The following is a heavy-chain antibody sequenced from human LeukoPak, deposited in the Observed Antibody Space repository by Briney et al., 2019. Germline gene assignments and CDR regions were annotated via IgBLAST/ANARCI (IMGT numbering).Heavy chain of an antibody. CDR3: ARVGYYYDSSGYLVDY. CDR1: GYTFTSYG. CDR2: ISTYNGKT. J-gene: IGHJ4*02. D-gene: IGHD3-22*01. V-gene: IGHV1-18*01. Sequence: GASVKVSCKASGYTFTSYGISWVRQAPGQGLEGMGWISTYNGKTNYAQKLQGRVTMTTDTSTSTAYMELRSLRSDDTAVYYCARVGYYYDSSGYLVDYWGQGTLVTVSS.